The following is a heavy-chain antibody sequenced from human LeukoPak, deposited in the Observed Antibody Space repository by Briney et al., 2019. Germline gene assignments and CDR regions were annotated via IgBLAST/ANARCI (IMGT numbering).Heavy chain of an antibody. J-gene: IGHJ4*02. CDR3: ASIYDYLDY. D-gene: IGHD3-16*01. CDR1: GFTFSSHW. Sequence: GGSLRLSCVASGFTFSSHWMHWVRQAPGKGLVWVARISSDGSSTAYADSLKDRFTNSRDNAKNTLYLQMNSLRAEDTAVYYCASIYDYLDYWGQGTLVTVSA. CDR2: ISSDGSST. V-gene: IGHV3-74*01.